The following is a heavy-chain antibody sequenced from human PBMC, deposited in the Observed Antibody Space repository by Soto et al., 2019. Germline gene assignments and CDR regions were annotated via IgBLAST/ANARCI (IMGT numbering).Heavy chain of an antibody. CDR2: IYWDDDK. CDR1: GFSLTSRPVG. J-gene: IGHJ4*02. V-gene: IGHV2-5*02. Sequence: QITLKESGPTLVKPTQTLTLTCTFSGFSLTSRPVGVGWVRQPPGKALEWLAFIYWDDDKRYSPSLRSTLTATKXXSXTXXALTLTNMDPVDTATYYGAHRRNSGGSWNEGVFDYWGQGILVTVSA. D-gene: IGHD2-21*01. CDR3: AHRRNSGGSWNEGVFDY.